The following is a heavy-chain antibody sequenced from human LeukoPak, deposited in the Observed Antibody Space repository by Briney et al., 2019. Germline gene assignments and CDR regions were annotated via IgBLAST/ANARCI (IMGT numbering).Heavy chain of an antibody. D-gene: IGHD5-24*01. CDR2: ISNSGYDT. CDR3: AKVAGKDGYKDYLDY. CDR1: GFTFSRYC. J-gene: IGHJ4*02. V-gene: IGHV3-23*01. Sequence: GGSLRLSCAASGFTFSRYCMTWVRQAPGKGLEWFATISNSGYDTSYADSVKGRFTISRDNSKNSLFLQMNSLRAEDTAVYFCAKVAGKDGYKDYLDYWGRGTLVIVSS.